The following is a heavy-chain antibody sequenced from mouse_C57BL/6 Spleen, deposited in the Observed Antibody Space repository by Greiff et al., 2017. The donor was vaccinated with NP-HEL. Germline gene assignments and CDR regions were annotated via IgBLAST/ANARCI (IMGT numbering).Heavy chain of an antibody. Sequence: VQLQQPGAELVKPGASVKLSCKASGYTFTSYWMHWVKQRPGQGLEWIGMIHPNSGSTNYNEKFKSKAKLTVDKSSSTAYMQLSSLTSEDSAVYYCAREGDGWDWFAYWGQGTLVTVSA. D-gene: IGHD1-1*01. V-gene: IGHV1-64*01. CDR2: IHPNSGST. CDR1: GYTFTSYW. CDR3: AREGDGWDWFAY. J-gene: IGHJ3*01.